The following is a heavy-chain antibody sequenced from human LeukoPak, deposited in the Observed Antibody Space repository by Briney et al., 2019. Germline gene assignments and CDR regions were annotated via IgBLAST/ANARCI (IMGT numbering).Heavy chain of an antibody. J-gene: IGHJ5*02. CDR1: GGSFSGYY. Sequence: SETLSLTCAVYGGSFSGYYWSWIRQPPGKGLEWIGEINHSGSTNYNPSLKSRATISVDTSKTQFSLKLSSVTAADTAVYYCARGYWFDPWGQGTLVTVSS. V-gene: IGHV4-34*01. CDR2: INHSGST. CDR3: ARGYWFDP.